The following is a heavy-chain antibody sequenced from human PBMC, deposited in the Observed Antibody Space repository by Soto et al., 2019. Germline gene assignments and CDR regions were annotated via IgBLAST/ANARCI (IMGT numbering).Heavy chain of an antibody. J-gene: IGHJ4*02. V-gene: IGHV3-15*01. Sequence: EVQMVQSGGDLVKPGGSLRLSCVTSGFMFSSAWMNWVRQAPGKGLEWVARIKSKGDGATRDYAAPVKGRFTISRDDSKKTVYQQMSSLRAEDTGVYYCVEGWNDFWGQGTLVTVSS. CDR1: GFMFSSAW. CDR2: IKSKGDGATR. D-gene: IGHD1-1*01. CDR3: VEGWNDF.